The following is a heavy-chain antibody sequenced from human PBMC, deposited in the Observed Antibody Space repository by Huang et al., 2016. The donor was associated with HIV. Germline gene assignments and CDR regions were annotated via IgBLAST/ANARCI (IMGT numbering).Heavy chain of an antibody. D-gene: IGHD3-10*02. V-gene: IGHV1-3*04. CDR2: IDTDKSDT. J-gene: IGHJ4*02. CDR3: ARDPHVCVAGPFFDC. CDR1: GYTFTNFA. Sequence: QVQLVQSGAEVKKPGASVKVSCKAYGYTFTNFAMHWVRQAPGQRLEWMGWIDTDKSDTRYSQRFQGRLTITRDTSASTAYRELSSLRSEDTAVYYCARDPHVCVAGPFFDCWGQGTLVTVSS.